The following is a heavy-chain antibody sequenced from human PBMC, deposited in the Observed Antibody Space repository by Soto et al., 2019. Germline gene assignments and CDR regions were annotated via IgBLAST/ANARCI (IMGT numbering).Heavy chain of an antibody. Sequence: QEQLVESGGGVVQPGRSLILSCEASGFTFSSRGMHWVRQAPGKGLEWVALMLTDGTTKHYADSVTGRFTISRDNSKNTLYLQMNSLRAEDTAVYYCARYLGSLYGGTCYSAFFDLWGQGTLVTVSS. CDR3: ARYLGSLYGGTCYSAFFDL. CDR1: GFTFSSRG. V-gene: IGHV3-33*01. J-gene: IGHJ4*02. D-gene: IGHD2-15*01. CDR2: MLTDGTTK.